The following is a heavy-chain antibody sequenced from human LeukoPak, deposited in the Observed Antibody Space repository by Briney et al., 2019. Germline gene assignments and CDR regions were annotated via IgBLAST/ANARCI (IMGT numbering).Heavy chain of an antibody. CDR2: ISGSGGST. CDR3: AKRRGANYYYYGMDV. J-gene: IGHJ6*02. D-gene: IGHD4-17*01. Sequence: GGSLRLFCAASGFTFSSYAMSWVRQAPGKGLEWVSAISGSGGSTYYADSVKGRFTISRDNSKNTLYLQMKSLRAEDTAVYYCAKRRGANYYYYGMDVWGQGTTVTVSS. V-gene: IGHV3-23*01. CDR1: GFTFSSYA.